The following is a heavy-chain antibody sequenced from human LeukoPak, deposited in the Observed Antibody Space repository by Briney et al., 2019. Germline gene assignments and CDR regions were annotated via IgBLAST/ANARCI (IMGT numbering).Heavy chain of an antibody. J-gene: IGHJ6*02. CDR3: ARDENGDYGYGMDV. CDR1: GGSISSGGYY. Sequence: PSETLSLTCTVSGGSISSGGYYWSWIRQHPGKGLEWIGYIYYSGSTYYNPSLKSRVTISVDTSKNQFSLKLSSVTAADTAVYYCARDENGDYGYGMDVWGQGTTVTVSS. CDR2: IYYSGST. D-gene: IGHD4-17*01. V-gene: IGHV4-31*03.